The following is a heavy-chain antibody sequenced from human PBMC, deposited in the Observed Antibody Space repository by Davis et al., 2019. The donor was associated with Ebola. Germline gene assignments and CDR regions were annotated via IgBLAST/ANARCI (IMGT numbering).Heavy chain of an antibody. V-gene: IGHV3-53*01. Sequence: GESLKISCAASGFTVSSNCMSWVRQAPGKGLEWVSVIYSGGSTYYADSVKGRFTISRDNSKNTLYVQMNSLRAEDTAVYYCARDGYNEYYGMDVWGQGTTVTVSS. J-gene: IGHJ6*02. D-gene: IGHD5-24*01. CDR1: GFTVSSNC. CDR2: IYSGGST. CDR3: ARDGYNEYYGMDV.